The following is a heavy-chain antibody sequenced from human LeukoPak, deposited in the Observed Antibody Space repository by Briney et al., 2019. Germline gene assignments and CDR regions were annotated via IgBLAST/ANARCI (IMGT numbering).Heavy chain of an antibody. CDR2: ISYDGSNK. Sequence: PGGSLRLSCAASGFTFSSYAMHWVRQAPGKGLEWVAVISYDGSNKYYADSVKGRFTISRDNSKNTLYLQMNSLRAEDTAVYYCARESPSGVTISHFDYWGQGTLVTVSS. D-gene: IGHD3-3*01. J-gene: IGHJ4*02. V-gene: IGHV3-30-3*01. CDR1: GFTFSSYA. CDR3: ARESPSGVTISHFDY.